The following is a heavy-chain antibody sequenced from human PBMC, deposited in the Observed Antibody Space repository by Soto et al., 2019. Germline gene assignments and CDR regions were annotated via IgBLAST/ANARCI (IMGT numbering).Heavy chain of an antibody. CDR1: GYPFIGYF. CDR2: INPNSGDT. CDR3: ARGLSFYYDSSGYYQFDY. D-gene: IGHD3-22*01. V-gene: IGHV1-2*02. J-gene: IGHJ4*02. Sequence: ASVKVSCKASGYPFIGYFMHWVRQAPGQGLEWMGWINPNSGDTHYAQKFQGRVTMTRDTSISTAYMELSRLTPDDTAVYYCARGLSFYYDSSGYYQFDYWGQGTLVTVS.